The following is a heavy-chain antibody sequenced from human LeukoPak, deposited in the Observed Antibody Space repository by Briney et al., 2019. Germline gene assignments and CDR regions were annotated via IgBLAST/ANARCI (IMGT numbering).Heavy chain of an antibody. J-gene: IGHJ4*02. D-gene: IGHD5-12*01. Sequence: PGRSLRLSCAASGFTFSDYWMNWVRQAPGKGLEWVANIKQDGSEKYYVDSVKGRFTISRDNAKNSLFLQMNSLRAEDTAVYYCARDRGYSGYLGWGQGTLVTVSS. V-gene: IGHV3-7*01. CDR2: IKQDGSEK. CDR1: GFTFSDYW. CDR3: ARDRGYSGYLG.